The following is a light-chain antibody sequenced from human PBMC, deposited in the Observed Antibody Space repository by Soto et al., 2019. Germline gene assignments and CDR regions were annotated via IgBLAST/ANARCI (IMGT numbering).Light chain of an antibody. V-gene: IGLV2-14*01. CDR2: EVT. CDR1: SSDVGGYNH. J-gene: IGLJ1*01. Sequence: QSALTQPASVSGSPGQSITISRTGTSSDVGGYNHVSWYQQHPGEAPKLLIYEVTYRPSGVSDRFSGSKSAYTASLTISGLQPEDEADYYCGSYTTSSTRVFGTGTKVTVL. CDR3: GSYTTSSTRV.